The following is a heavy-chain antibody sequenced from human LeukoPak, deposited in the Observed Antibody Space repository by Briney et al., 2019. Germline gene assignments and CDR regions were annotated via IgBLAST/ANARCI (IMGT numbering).Heavy chain of an antibody. J-gene: IGHJ4*02. CDR3: AKGLYSSSSGQFDY. D-gene: IGHD6-6*01. CDR1: GFTFDDYA. CDR2: ISWNSNSI. Sequence: GGSLRLSCAASGFTFDDYAMHWVRQAPGKGLEWVSGISWNSNSIGYADSVKGRFTISRDNAKNSLYLQTKSLRVEDTALYYCAKGLYSSSSGQFDYWGQGTPVTVSS. V-gene: IGHV3-9*01.